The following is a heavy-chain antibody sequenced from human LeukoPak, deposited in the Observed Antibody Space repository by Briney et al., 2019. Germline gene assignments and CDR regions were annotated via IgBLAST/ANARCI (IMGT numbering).Heavy chain of an antibody. Sequence: GGSLRLSCAASGFTFSSYSMNWVRQAPGKGLEWVSYISSSSSTTYYADSVKGRFTISRDNTKNSLYLQMNRLRVEDTAVYYCTTLTVASNFDYWGQGTLVTVSS. V-gene: IGHV3-48*04. J-gene: IGHJ4*02. CDR1: GFTFSSYS. D-gene: IGHD6-19*01. CDR3: TTLTVASNFDY. CDR2: ISSSSSTT.